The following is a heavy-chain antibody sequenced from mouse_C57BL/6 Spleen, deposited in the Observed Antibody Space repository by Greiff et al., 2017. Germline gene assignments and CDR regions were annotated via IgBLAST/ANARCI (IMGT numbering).Heavy chain of an antibody. CDR3: ARHGSSYPDY. J-gene: IGHJ2*01. D-gene: IGHD1-1*01. CDR1: GYAFSSSW. Sequence: QVQLQQSGPELVKAGASVKISCKASGYAFSSSWMNWVKQRPGKGLEWIGRIYPGDGDTNYNGKFKGKATLTADKSSSTAYMQLSSLTSEDSAVYFCARHGSSYPDYWGQGTTLTVSS. CDR2: IYPGDGDT. V-gene: IGHV1-82*01.